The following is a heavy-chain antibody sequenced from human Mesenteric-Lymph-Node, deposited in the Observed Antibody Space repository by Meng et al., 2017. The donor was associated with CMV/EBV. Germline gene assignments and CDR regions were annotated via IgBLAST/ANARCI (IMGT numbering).Heavy chain of an antibody. Sequence: GGSLRLSCAASGFTFSSYSMNWVRQAPGKGLEWVSSISSSSSYIYYADSVKGRFTISRDNAKNSLYLQMNSLRAEDTAVYYCARRGGITMVRGWTLEDYYGTDVWGQGTTVTVSS. V-gene: IGHV3-21*01. D-gene: IGHD3-10*01. J-gene: IGHJ6*02. CDR3: ARRGGITMVRGWTLEDYYGTDV. CDR1: GFTFSSYS. CDR2: ISSSSSYI.